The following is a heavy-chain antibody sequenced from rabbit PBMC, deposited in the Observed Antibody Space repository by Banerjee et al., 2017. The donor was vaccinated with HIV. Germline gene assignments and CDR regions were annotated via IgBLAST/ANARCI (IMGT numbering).Heavy chain of an antibody. D-gene: IGHD1-1*01. CDR1: GIDFTNYYY. CDR3: ARDDTGDGVYYSNL. V-gene: IGHV1S45*01. Sequence: QEQLVESGGDLVQPEGSLTLTCKASGIDFTNYYYMCWVRQAPGKGLELIACIYASTNSTWYAKWVNGRFTISKTSSTTVTLQMTSLTAADTATYFCARDDTGDGVYYSNLWGQGTLVTVS. J-gene: IGHJ3*01. CDR2: IYASTNST.